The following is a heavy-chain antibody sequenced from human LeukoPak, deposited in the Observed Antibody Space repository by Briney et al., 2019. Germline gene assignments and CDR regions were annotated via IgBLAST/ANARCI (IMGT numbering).Heavy chain of an antibody. D-gene: IGHD1-1*01. J-gene: IGHJ4*02. CDR3: ATKTAESGTADY. CDR1: GFSLSSYA. V-gene: IGHV3-23*01. Sequence: PGGSLRLSCAASGFSLSSYAMTWVRQAPGKGLEWVTGISSSGVTTYYADSVMGRFTITRDNSDNILYLQMNSLRADDTAMYYCATKTAESGTADYWGQGTLVTVSS. CDR2: ISSSGVTT.